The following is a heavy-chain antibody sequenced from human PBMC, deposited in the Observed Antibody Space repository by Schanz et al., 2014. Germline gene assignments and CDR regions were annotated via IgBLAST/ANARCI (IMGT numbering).Heavy chain of an antibody. J-gene: IGHJ4*02. V-gene: IGHV1-18*01. D-gene: IGHD5-18*01. Sequence: QVHLVQSGAEAKKPGASVRVSCKASGYTFTGYGLSWVRQAPGQGLEWMGWINPNSGDTNYAQKCQGWVTMTRDTSTSTAYMELRSLRSDDTALYYCTRGGYSYALSAFDIWGQGTLITVSS. CDR1: GYTFTGYG. CDR2: INPNSGDT. CDR3: TRGGYSYALSAFDI.